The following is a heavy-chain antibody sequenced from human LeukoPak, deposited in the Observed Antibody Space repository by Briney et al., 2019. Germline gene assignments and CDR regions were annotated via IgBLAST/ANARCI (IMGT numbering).Heavy chain of an antibody. CDR2: ITWDGRSA. CDR1: GFTFHDYS. CDR3: AKDIKARNSSLGLDH. Sequence: PGGSLRLSCEASGFTFHDYSIHWVRQFPGKGLEWVSLITWDGRSAYYADSVRGRFTISRDNSKNSLYLQMNSLRTEDTALYYCAKDIKARNSSLGLDHWGQGTLVTVSS. V-gene: IGHV3-43*01. D-gene: IGHD2-2*01. J-gene: IGHJ4*02.